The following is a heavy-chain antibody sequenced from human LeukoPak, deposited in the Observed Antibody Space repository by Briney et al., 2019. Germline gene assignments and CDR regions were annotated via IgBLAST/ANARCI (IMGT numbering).Heavy chain of an antibody. D-gene: IGHD6-13*01. J-gene: IGHJ4*02. CDR1: GLILRGSY. Sequence: PGGSLRLSCVASGLILRGSYMSWVRQAPGKGLEWVSVIYSGDRTYYADSVKGRFTISRDTSKNTLYLQMNNLRADDTAMYYCTGDLTGTTWSENDYWGQGTLVTISS. CDR3: TGDLTGTTWSENDY. V-gene: IGHV3-53*01. CDR2: IYSGDRT.